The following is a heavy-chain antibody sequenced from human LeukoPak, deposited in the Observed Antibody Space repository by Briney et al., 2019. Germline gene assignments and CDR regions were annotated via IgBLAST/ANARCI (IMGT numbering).Heavy chain of an antibody. D-gene: IGHD4-11*01. CDR3: AKDAQRGFDYSNSLES. Sequence: PGKSLTLSCVASQFTFSHFGMHWVRQAPGKGLEWVAIIYSDATNQYYADSVKGRFTISRDNSRNTVYLQMNSLRAEDTAVYFCAKDAQRGFDYSNSLESWGQGTLVTVSS. V-gene: IGHV3-33*06. J-gene: IGHJ4*02. CDR2: IYSDATNQ. CDR1: QFTFSHFG.